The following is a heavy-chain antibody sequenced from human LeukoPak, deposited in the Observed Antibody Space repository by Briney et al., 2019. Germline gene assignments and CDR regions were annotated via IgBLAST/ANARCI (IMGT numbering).Heavy chain of an antibody. CDR1: GYTLTSYY. D-gene: IGHD3-10*01. CDR3: ARFGPNKEYYFDY. V-gene: IGHV1-46*01. CDR2: INPSGGST. J-gene: IGHJ4*02. Sequence: GASAKVSYKASGYTLTSYYMHWVRQAPGQGLEWMGIINPSGGSTSYAQKFQGRVTMTRDTSTSTVYMELSSLRSEDTAVYYCARFGPNKEYYFDYWGQGTLVTVSS.